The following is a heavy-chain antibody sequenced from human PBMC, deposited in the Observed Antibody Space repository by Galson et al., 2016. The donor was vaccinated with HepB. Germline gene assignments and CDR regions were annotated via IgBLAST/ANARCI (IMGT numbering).Heavy chain of an antibody. CDR3: ARLVSSYYNWFDS. V-gene: IGHV5-51*01. CDR1: GYSFISYW. CDR2: IFPGDSDT. D-gene: IGHD5-18*01. Sequence: QSGAEVKKPGESLKISCKGSGYSFISYWIGWVRQMPGKGLEWMGIIFPGDSDTRHSPSFQGQVTISVDKSTSTAYLQWSSLQASDSAMYYCARLVSSYYNWFDSWGQGALVTVSS. J-gene: IGHJ5*01.